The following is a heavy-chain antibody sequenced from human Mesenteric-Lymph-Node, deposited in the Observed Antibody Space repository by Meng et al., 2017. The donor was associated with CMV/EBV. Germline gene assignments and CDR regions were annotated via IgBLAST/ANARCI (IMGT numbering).Heavy chain of an antibody. CDR1: GGSFSGYY. CDR3: ARHQRWLKSEGGFNY. D-gene: IGHD4-23*01. CDR2: INHSGST. Sequence: QVQLQQWGEGLLKPSATLSLTCAGYGGSFSGYYWSWIRQPPGKGLEWIGEINHSGSTNYNPSLKSRVTISVDTSKNQFSLKLSSVTAADTAVYYCARHQRWLKSEGGFNYWGQGTLVTVSS. V-gene: IGHV4-34*01. J-gene: IGHJ4*02.